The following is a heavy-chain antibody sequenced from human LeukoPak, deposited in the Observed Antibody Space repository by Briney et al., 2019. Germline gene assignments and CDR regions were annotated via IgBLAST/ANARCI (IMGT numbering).Heavy chain of an antibody. V-gene: IGHV3-20*04. J-gene: IGHJ4*02. D-gene: IGHD5-24*01. CDR3: ARTRKMATIRGAIDY. CDR1: GFTFDDYG. Sequence: GGSLRLSCAASGFTFDDYGMSWVRQAPGKGLEWVSGINWNGGSTGYADSVKGRFTISRDNAKNPLYLQMNSLRAEDTALYYCARTRKMATIRGAIDYWGQGTLVTVSS. CDR2: INWNGGST.